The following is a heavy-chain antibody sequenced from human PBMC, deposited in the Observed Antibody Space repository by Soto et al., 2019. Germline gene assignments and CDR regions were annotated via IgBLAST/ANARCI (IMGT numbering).Heavy chain of an antibody. D-gene: IGHD6-19*01. J-gene: IGHJ4*02. CDR1: GYTLTELS. V-gene: IGHV1-24*01. CDR3: ARIPPRSAVAAYYFDY. Sequence: ASVKVSCKVSGYTLTELSMHWVRQAPGKGLEWMGGFDPEDGETIYAQKFQGRVTMTEDTSTDTAYMELSSLRSEDTAVYYCARIPPRSAVAAYYFDYWGQGTLVTVSS. CDR2: FDPEDGET.